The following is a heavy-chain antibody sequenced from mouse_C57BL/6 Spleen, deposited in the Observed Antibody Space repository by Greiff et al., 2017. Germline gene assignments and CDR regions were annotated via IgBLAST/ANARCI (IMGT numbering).Heavy chain of an antibody. CDR2: IDPSDSYT. J-gene: IGHJ2*01. CDR1: GYTFTSYW. Sequence: VQLQQPGAELVKPGASVKLSCKASGYTFTSYWMPWVKQRPGQGLEWIGEIDPSDSYTNYNQKFKGKATVTVDTSSSTAYMQLSSLTSEDSAVYYCARRGYGNCEVDYWGQGTTLTVSS. CDR3: ARRGYGNCEVDY. D-gene: IGHD2-1*01. V-gene: IGHV1-50*01.